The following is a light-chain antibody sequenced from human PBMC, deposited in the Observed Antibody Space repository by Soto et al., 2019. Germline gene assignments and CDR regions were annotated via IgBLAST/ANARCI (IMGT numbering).Light chain of an antibody. J-gene: IGKJ1*01. Sequence: DLQMTQSPSTLSASVGDRVTITCRASQSISNWLDWYQQKPGQAPKLLIYDASSLESGVPSRFSGSGSETEFTLTISRLQPDDFATYYCQQYNSYPRTFGQGTKVEIK. CDR3: QQYNSYPRT. CDR1: QSISNW. V-gene: IGKV1-5*01. CDR2: DAS.